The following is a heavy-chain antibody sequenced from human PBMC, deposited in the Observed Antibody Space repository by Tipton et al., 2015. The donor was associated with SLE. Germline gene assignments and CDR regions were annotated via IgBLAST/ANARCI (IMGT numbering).Heavy chain of an antibody. D-gene: IGHD3-22*01. J-gene: IGHJ3*02. CDR3: ARSDYYDSSGYYSSAFDI. CDR2: IYNSGSG. V-gene: IGHV4-59*11. CDR1: GGSISSHY. Sequence: TLSLTCTVSGGSISSHYWSWILQPPGKGLEWIGYIYNSGSGNYNPSLKSRFTISEDTSKNQFSLKLSSVSAADTAVYYCARSDYYDSSGYYSSAFDIWGQGTMVTVSS.